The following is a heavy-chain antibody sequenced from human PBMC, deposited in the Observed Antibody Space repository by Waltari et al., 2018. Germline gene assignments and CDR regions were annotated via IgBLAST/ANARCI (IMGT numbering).Heavy chain of an antibody. CDR2: IYTSGST. V-gene: IGHV4-4*09. CDR3: ARVVAPTIYYFDY. J-gene: IGHJ4*02. D-gene: IGHD3-3*01. CDR1: GGSISSYY. Sequence: QVQLQESGPGLVKPSETLSLPCTVPGGSISSYYWSWIRQPPGKGLEWIGYIYTSGSTNYNPSLKSRVTISVDTSKNQFSLKLSSVTAADTAVYYCARVVAPTIYYFDYWGQGTLVTVSS.